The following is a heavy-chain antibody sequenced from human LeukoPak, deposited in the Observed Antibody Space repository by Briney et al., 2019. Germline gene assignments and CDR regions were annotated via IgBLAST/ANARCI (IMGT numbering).Heavy chain of an antibody. Sequence: PSETLSLTCTVSGGSISSSSYSWGWIRQPPGKGLEWLGSIYYSGSTYYNPSLKSRVTISVDTSKNQFSLKLSSVTAADTAVYYCARRGGYCSSTSCYIEYNWFDPWGQGTLVTVSS. J-gene: IGHJ5*02. D-gene: IGHD2-2*02. V-gene: IGHV4-39*01. CDR3: ARRGGYCSSTSCYIEYNWFDP. CDR2: IYYSGST. CDR1: GGSISSSSYS.